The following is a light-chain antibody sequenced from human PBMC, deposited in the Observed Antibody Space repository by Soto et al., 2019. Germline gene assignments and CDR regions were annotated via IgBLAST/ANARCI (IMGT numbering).Light chain of an antibody. CDR3: QQRFNWPRT. J-gene: IGKJ1*01. Sequence: EILLTQSPFTLSFSAGERATLSCRASQSLSSYLAWYQQKPGQAPRLLIYDASNRATGIPARFSGSGSGTDFTLTISSLEPEDFAVYFCQQRFNWPRTVGQGTKV. CDR2: DAS. CDR1: QSLSSY. V-gene: IGKV3-11*01.